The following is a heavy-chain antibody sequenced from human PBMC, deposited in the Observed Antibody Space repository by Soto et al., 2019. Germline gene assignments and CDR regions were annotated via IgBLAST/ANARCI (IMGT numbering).Heavy chain of an antibody. V-gene: IGHV1-18*01. CDR1: GYTFTSYG. CDR2: ISAYNGNT. CDR3: ARLITMIVAGYYYYGMDV. J-gene: IGHJ6*02. Sequence: ASVKVSCKASGYTFTSYGISWVRQAPGQGLEWMGWISAYNGNTNYAQKLQGRVTMTTDTSTSTAYMELRSLRSDDTAVYYCARLITMIVAGYYYYGMDVWGQGTTVTVSS. D-gene: IGHD3-22*01.